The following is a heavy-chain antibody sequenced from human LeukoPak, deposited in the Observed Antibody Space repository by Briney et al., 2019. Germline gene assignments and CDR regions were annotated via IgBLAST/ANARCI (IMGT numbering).Heavy chain of an antibody. J-gene: IGHJ5*02. CDR2: IYHSGST. V-gene: IGHV4-38-2*02. Sequence: SETLSLTCTVSDYSINNGYYWDWIRQPPGKGLEWIGSIYHSGSTYYNPSLKSRVTISVDTSKNQFSLKLSSVTAADTAVYYCARDLSSLDYGDYVYWFDPWGQGTLVTVSS. CDR3: ARDLSSLDYGDYVYWFDP. CDR1: DYSINNGYY. D-gene: IGHD4-17*01.